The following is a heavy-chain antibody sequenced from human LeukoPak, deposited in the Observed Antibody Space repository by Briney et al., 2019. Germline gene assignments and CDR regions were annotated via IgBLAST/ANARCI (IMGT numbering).Heavy chain of an antibody. CDR2: IYSGGST. CDR1: GFTVSSNY. D-gene: IGHD3-3*01. CDR3: ARGLYYDFWSGYYSGHYFDY. V-gene: IGHV3-53*01. Sequence: TGGSLRLSCAASGFTVSSNYMSWVRQAPGKGLEWVSVIYSGGSTYYADSVKGRFTISRDNSKNTLYLQMNSLRAEDTAVYYCARGLYYDFWSGYYSGHYFDYWGQGTLVTVSS. J-gene: IGHJ4*02.